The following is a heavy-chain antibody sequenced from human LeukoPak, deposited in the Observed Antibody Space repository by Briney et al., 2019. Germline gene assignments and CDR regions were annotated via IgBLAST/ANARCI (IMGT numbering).Heavy chain of an antibody. CDR2: IKTKSDGWTI. CDR3: ITAHDLRATVAYY. J-gene: IGHJ4*02. CDR1: VFTFRNAW. D-gene: IGHD1-26*01. V-gene: IGHV3-15*01. Sequence: SGGSLRLSWAASVFTFRNAWMNWVRQAPGKGLEWVGRIKTKSDGWTIDYAAPVKGRFSISIDDSENTLYLHMNSLETEDTAVYYCITAHDLRATVAYYWGQGTLVTVSS.